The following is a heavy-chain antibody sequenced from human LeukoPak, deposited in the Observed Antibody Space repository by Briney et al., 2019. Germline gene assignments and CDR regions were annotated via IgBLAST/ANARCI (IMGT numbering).Heavy chain of an antibody. CDR2: ISTVGISI. D-gene: IGHD6-13*01. CDR1: GFTFSSYG. J-gene: IGHJ4*02. CDR3: ARGPKINIAAAGTCFDF. V-gene: IGHV3-48*03. Sequence: GGSLRLSCAASGFTFSSYGMHWVRQAPGKGVEWVSYISTVGISIFYPSSLKGLFTVSSDTAKNSLFLHMDRLRAEDTAVYYCARGPKINIAAAGTCFDFWGQGTLVTVSS.